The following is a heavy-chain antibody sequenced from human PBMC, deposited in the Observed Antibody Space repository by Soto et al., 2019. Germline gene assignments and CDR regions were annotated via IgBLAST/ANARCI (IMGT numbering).Heavy chain of an antibody. CDR1: GFTFSSYV. J-gene: IGHJ6*02. V-gene: IGHV3-30*18. D-gene: IGHD3-10*01. CDR3: AKLPESGSYYYGMDV. Sequence: GSLRLSCAASGFTFSSYVMHWVRQAPGKGLEWVAVISYDGSNKYYADSVKGRFTISRDNSKNTLYLQMNSLGAEDTAVYYCAKLPESGSYYYGMDVWGQGTAVTVSS. CDR2: ISYDGSNK.